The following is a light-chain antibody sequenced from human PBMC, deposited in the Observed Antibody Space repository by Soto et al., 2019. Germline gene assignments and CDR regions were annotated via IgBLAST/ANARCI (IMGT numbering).Light chain of an antibody. V-gene: IGLV1-51*01. Sequence: QSVLTQPPSVSAAPGQKVTISCSGSSSNIENNYVSWYQQLPGTAPKLLIYDNNKRPSGIPDRFSGSKSGTSATLDITGLQTGDEANFYCGTWDTSLSAGVFGGGTKVTVL. J-gene: IGLJ3*02. CDR1: SSNIENNY. CDR2: DNN. CDR3: GTWDTSLSAGV.